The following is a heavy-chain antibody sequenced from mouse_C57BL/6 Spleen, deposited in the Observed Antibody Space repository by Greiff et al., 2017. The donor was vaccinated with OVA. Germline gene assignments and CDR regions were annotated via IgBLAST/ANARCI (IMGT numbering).Heavy chain of an antibody. D-gene: IGHD2-1*01. CDR2: ISDGGSYT. CDR1: GFTFSSYA. J-gene: IGHJ3*01. CDR3: ARDGDYYGNYGRFAY. V-gene: IGHV5-4*01. Sequence: EVQLVESGGGLVKPGGSLKLSCAASGFTFSSYAMSWVRQTPEKRLEWVATISDGGSYTYYPDNVKGRFTISRDNAKNNLYLQMSHLKSEDTAMYYCARDGDYYGNYGRFAYWGQGTLVTVSA.